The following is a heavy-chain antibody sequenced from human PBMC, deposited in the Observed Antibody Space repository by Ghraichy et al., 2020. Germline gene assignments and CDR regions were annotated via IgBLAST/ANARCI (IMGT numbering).Heavy chain of an antibody. J-gene: IGHJ6*02. Sequence: GESLNISCAASGFTFSSYSMNWVRQAPGKGLEWVSYISSSSSTIYNADSVKGRFTISRDNAKNSLYLQMNSLRDEDTAVYYCARGFSSLGYYYYGMDVWGQGTPVTVSS. D-gene: IGHD3-16*01. V-gene: IGHV3-48*02. CDR3: ARGFSSLGYYYYGMDV. CDR2: ISSSSSTI. CDR1: GFTFSSYS.